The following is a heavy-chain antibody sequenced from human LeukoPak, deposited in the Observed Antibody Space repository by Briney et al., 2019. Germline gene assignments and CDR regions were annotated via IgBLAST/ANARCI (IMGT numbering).Heavy chain of an antibody. CDR1: GFSFSDYG. CDR2: IWYDGSNK. D-gene: IGHD2-2*01. CDR3: AKCSVTCYANAFYI. V-gene: IGHV3-33*06. Sequence: GGSLRLSCAASGFSFSDYGMHWVRQAPGKGLEWVAVIWYDGSNKYYADSVKGRFTISRDNSKNTLYLQMNSLRAEDTAVYYCAKCSVTCYANAFYIWGQGTMVTVSS. J-gene: IGHJ3*02.